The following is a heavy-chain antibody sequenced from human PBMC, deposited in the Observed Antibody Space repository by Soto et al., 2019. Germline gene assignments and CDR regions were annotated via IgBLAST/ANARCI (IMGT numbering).Heavy chain of an antibody. CDR2: IYYSGST. CDR1: GGSISSYY. CDR3: ARDGTTVTTEHYYGMDV. V-gene: IGHV4-59*01. D-gene: IGHD4-17*01. Sequence: SETLSLTCTVSGGSISSYYWSWIRQPPGKGLEWIGYIYYSGSTNYNPSLKSRVTISVDTSKNQFSLKLSSVTAADTAVYYCARDGTTVTTEHYYGMDVWGQGTTVTVSS. J-gene: IGHJ6*02.